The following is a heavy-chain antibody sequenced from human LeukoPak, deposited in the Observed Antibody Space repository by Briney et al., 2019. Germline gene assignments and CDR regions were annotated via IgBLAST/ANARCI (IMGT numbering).Heavy chain of an antibody. CDR1: GFSFSSYW. J-gene: IGHJ4*02. CDR3: VSTGSQLDY. V-gene: IGHV3-7*01. Sequence: GGSLRLSCAASGFSFSSYWMTWVRRAPGKGLEWVANIKQDGSQKYYVDSVKGRFTISRGNAKNSLYLQMNSLRAEDTAVYYCVSTGSQLDYWGQGTLVTVSS. CDR2: IKQDGSQK. D-gene: IGHD2-2*01.